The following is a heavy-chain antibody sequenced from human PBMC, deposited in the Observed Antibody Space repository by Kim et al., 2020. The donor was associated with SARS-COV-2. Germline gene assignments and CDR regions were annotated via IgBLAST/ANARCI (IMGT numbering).Heavy chain of an antibody. CDR2: TSYDGSNK. J-gene: IGHJ6*02. Sequence: GGSLRLSCAASGFTFSSYAMHWVRQAPGKGLEWLAVTSYDGSNKYYADSVKGRFTISRDNSKNTLYLQMNSLRAEDTAVYYCARARGGNYYYGMDVWGQG. CDR1: GFTFSSYA. D-gene: IGHD3-16*01. V-gene: IGHV3-30*04. CDR3: ARARGGNYYYGMDV.